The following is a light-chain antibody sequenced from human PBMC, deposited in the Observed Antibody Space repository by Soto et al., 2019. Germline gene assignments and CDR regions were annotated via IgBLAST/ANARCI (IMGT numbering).Light chain of an antibody. CDR2: EGS. V-gene: IGLV2-23*01. J-gene: IGLJ1*01. Sequence: QSALTQPASVSGSPGQSITISCTGTSSDVGSYNLVSWYQQHPGKAPKLMIYEGSKRPSGVSNRFSGSKSGNTASLTISGLQAEDEADYYCCSYAGSSILSVFGTVTKLTVL. CDR3: CSYAGSSILSV. CDR1: SSDVGSYNL.